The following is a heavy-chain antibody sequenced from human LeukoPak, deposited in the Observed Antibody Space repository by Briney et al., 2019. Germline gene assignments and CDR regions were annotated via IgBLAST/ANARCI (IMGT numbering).Heavy chain of an antibody. CDR2: ISYDGSNK. D-gene: IGHD1-26*01. J-gene: IGHJ4*02. V-gene: IGHV3-30-3*01. CDR3: ARGEGDFDY. CDR1: GFTFSSYA. Sequence: GGSLRLSWAASGFTFSSYAMHWVRQAPGKGLEWVAVISYDGSNKYYADSVKGRFTISRDNSKNTLYLQMNSQRAEDTAVYYCARGEGDFDYWGQGTLVTVSS.